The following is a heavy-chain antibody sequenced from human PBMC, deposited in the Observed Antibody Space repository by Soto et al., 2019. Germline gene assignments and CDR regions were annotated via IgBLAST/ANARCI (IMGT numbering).Heavy chain of an antibody. CDR1: RFTFSSYA. D-gene: IGHD4-17*01. CDR2: ISYDGSNK. V-gene: IGHV3-30-3*01. CDR3: ARVPTVVTTAYYFDY. Sequence: QVQLVESGGGVVQPGRSLRLSCAASRFTFSSYAMHWVRQAPGKVLEWVAVISYDGSNKYYADSVKGRFTISRDNSKNTLYLQMNSLRAEDTAVYYCARVPTVVTTAYYFDYWGQGTLVTVSS. J-gene: IGHJ4*02.